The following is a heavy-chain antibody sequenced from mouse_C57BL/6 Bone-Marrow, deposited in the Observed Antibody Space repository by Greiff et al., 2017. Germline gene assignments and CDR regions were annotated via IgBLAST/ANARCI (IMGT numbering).Heavy chain of an antibody. V-gene: IGHV2-3*01. D-gene: IGHD1-1*01. J-gene: IGHJ4*01. CDR2: LWGDGST. CDR1: GFSLTSYG. Sequence: QVQLKESGPGLVAPSQSLSITCTVSGFSLTSYGVSWVRQPPGKGLEWLGVLWGDGSTNFHSPLLSTLSISKDNSKGQLYLKLNSLQTDDTATYDCAKYGFNLLRLSMDYGGQGTSVTGSS. CDR3: AKYGFNLLRLSMDY.